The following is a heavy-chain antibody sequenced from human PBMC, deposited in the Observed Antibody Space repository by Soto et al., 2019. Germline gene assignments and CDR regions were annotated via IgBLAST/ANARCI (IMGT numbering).Heavy chain of an antibody. J-gene: IGHJ5*02. Sequence: QVQLQESGPGLVKPSQTLSLTCTVSGGSISSGDYYWSWIRQPPGKGLELIGYIYYSGSTYYNPSLTSRVTISVDTSKNQFSLKLSSVTAADTAVYYCARDVGYCSSTSCLNWFDPWGQGTLVTVSS. CDR2: IYYSGST. CDR3: ARDVGYCSSTSCLNWFDP. V-gene: IGHV4-30-4*01. CDR1: GGSISSGDYY. D-gene: IGHD2-2*03.